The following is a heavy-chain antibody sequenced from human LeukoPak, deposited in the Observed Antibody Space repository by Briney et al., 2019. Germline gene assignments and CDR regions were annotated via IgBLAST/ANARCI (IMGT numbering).Heavy chain of an antibody. D-gene: IGHD6-6*01. CDR1: GVSISSGRYY. CDR2: ISYSGTT. J-gene: IGHJ4*02. Sequence: SETLSLTCTVSGVSISSGRYYWGWIRQSPVKGLEWIGSISYSGTTYYNPSLKSRVTISVDTSKNQSSLELSSVTAADTALYYCARLEYSSSSGLRVFDYWGQGTLVTVSS. V-gene: IGHV4-39*01. CDR3: ARLEYSSSSGLRVFDY.